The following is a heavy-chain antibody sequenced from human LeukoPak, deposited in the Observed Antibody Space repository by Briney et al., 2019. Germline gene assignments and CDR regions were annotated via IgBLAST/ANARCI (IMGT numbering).Heavy chain of an antibody. V-gene: IGHV3-30*18. J-gene: IGHJ5*02. CDR3: AKGPGGSGYWTAWES. CDR1: GFYFRHYV. Sequence: GGSLRLSCVASGFYFRHYVINWLRQSPGKGLEWVAVISSDGDTNYYADSVQGRFTISRDNSQNTVHLQMNSLRPEDTGVYYCAKGPGGSGYWTAWESWGQGTLVTVSS. D-gene: IGHD3-22*01. CDR2: ISSDGDTN.